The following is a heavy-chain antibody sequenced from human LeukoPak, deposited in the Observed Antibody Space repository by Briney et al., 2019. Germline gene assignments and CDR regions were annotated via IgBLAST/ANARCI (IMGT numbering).Heavy chain of an antibody. V-gene: IGHV4-34*01. D-gene: IGHD4-17*01. CDR2: INHSGST. J-gene: IGHJ4*02. CDR3: AKRNYGDVDY. CDR1: GGSFSGYY. Sequence: KPSETLSLTCAVYGGSFSGYYWSWIRQPPGKGLEWMGEINHSGSTNYNPSLKSRVTISVDTSKNQFSLKLSSVTAADTAVYYCAKRNYGDVDYWGQGTLVTVSS.